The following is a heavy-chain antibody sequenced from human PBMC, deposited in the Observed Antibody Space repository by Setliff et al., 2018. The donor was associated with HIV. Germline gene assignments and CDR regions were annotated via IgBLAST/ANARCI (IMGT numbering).Heavy chain of an antibody. J-gene: IGHJ5*02. CDR2: INTNNGNP. D-gene: IGHD4-17*01. V-gene: IGHV7-4-1*02. CDR1: GYSFSTYA. CDR3: ARGLYGDYGGDLNWLDP. Sequence: ASVKVSCKASGYSFSTYAMNWVRQAPGQGFEWMGWINTNNGNPTYGQGFTGRYVFSLDTSVSTAYLQISSLKAEDTATYYCARGLYGDYGGDLNWLDPWGHGTRVTVSS.